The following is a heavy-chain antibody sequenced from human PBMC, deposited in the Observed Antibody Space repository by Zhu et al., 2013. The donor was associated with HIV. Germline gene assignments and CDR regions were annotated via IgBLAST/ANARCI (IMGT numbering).Heavy chain of an antibody. CDR1: GGTFSSYA. Sequence: QVQLVQSGAEVKKTGSSVKVSCKASGGTFSSYAISWVRQAPGQGLEWMGGIIPIFDIVNYVQKFQGRVTITADESTSTAYMELSSLRSEDTAVYYCARAPAITEPGGHYYYMDVWGRGTTGHRLL. J-gene: IGHJ6*03. CDR3: ARAPAITEPGGHYYYMDV. V-gene: IGHV1-69*01. CDR2: IIPIFDIV. D-gene: IGHD5-18*01.